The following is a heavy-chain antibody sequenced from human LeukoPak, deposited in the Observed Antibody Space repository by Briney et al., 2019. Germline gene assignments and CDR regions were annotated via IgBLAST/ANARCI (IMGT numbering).Heavy chain of an antibody. CDR1: GFTFSSSA. V-gene: IGHV3-23*01. CDR3: GKDRPHDYGDTTASFDS. Sequence: PGGSLRLSCAASGFTFSSSAMNWVRQAPGTGLEWVSTITGSGGSTYYAGSVKGRFTISRDNSKNTVFLHMNSLRVEDTAIYYCGKDRPHDYGDTTASFDSWGRGTLVTVSS. D-gene: IGHD4-17*01. CDR2: ITGSGGST. J-gene: IGHJ5*01.